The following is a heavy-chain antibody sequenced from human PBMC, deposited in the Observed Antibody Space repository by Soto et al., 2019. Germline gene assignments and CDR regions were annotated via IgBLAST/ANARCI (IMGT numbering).Heavy chain of an antibody. CDR2: IDWDDDK. D-gene: IGHD1-26*01. V-gene: IGHV2-70*01. Sequence: SGPTLVNPTQTLTLTCPFSGFSLSTSGMCVSWIRQPPGKALEWLALIDWDDDKYYSTSLKTRLTISKDTSKNQVVLTMTNMDPVDTATYYCARSPSGSYWDYYYYYGMDVWGQGTTVTVSS. CDR1: GFSLSTSGMC. CDR3: ARSPSGSYWDYYYYYGMDV. J-gene: IGHJ6*02.